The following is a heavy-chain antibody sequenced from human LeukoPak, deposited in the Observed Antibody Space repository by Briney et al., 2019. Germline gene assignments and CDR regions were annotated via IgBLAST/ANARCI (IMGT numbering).Heavy chain of an antibody. V-gene: IGHV1-2*02. CDR2: IDPNSGGT. CDR1: GYTFTHYY. CDR3: ARVPVGGYFDY. D-gene: IGHD6-19*01. J-gene: IGHJ4*02. Sequence: ASVNVSCKPSGYTFTHYYIHWVRQAPGQGLEWMGWIDPNSGGTNYAQKFQGRVTMTGDTSVNTVYMELSRLKSDDAAVYFCARVPVGGYFDYWGQGSLVTVSS.